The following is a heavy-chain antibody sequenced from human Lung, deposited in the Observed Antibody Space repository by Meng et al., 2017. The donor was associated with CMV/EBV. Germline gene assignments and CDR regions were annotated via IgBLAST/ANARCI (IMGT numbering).Heavy chain of an antibody. CDR3: ARGGPVAVKNWFDD. Sequence: GESLKISCVASGLTFSSHPMTWVRQAPGKGLEWVSSISGSGGSTYSADSVQGRFTISRDNSKNTMYLQMNDLRDEDTALYYCARGGPVAVKNWFDDWGQGXVVTVSS. J-gene: IGHJ5*02. D-gene: IGHD6-19*01. V-gene: IGHV3-23*01. CDR1: GLTFSSHP. CDR2: ISGSGGST.